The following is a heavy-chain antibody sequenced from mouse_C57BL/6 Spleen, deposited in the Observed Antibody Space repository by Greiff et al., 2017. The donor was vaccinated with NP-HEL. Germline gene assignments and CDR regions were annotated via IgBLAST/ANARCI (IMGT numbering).Heavy chain of an antibody. CDR2: IYHRSGNT. Sequence: QVQLKESGAELARPGASVKLSCKASGYTFTSYGISWVKQRTGQGLEWIGEIYHRSGNTYYNEKFKGKATLTADKSSSTAYMELRSLTSEDSAVYFCARDSSGFEGFDYWGQGTTLTVSS. D-gene: IGHD3-2*02. V-gene: IGHV1-81*01. CDR1: GYTFTSYG. CDR3: ARDSSGFEGFDY. J-gene: IGHJ2*01.